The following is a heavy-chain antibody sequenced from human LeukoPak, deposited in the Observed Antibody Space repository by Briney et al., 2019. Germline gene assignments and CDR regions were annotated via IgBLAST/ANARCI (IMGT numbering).Heavy chain of an antibody. J-gene: IGHJ6*02. Sequence: PGGSLRLSCAASGFTFSSYWMSWVRQAPGKGLEWVANIKQDGSEKYYVDSVKGRFTISRDNAKNSLYLQMNSLRAEDTAVYYCARDPPTFYGDRYYYGMDVWGQGTTVTVSS. V-gene: IGHV3-7*03. D-gene: IGHD4-17*01. CDR2: IKQDGSEK. CDR1: GFTFSSYW. CDR3: ARDPPTFYGDRYYYGMDV.